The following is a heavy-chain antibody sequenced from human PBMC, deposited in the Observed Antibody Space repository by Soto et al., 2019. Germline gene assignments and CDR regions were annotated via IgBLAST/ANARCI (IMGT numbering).Heavy chain of an antibody. CDR2: IRSKGHNYAT. D-gene: IGHD3-16*01. Sequence: GSLRLSCAASGFAFSGSAMYWVRQASGKGPEWVGRIRSKGHNYATEYAASVKGRFTISRDDSKNTAYLQMNSLQTEDTAVYYCTRDLFSYDYSGILWFDPWGQGTLVTVSS. J-gene: IGHJ5*02. CDR3: TRDLFSYDYSGILWFDP. V-gene: IGHV3-73*01. CDR1: GFAFSGSA.